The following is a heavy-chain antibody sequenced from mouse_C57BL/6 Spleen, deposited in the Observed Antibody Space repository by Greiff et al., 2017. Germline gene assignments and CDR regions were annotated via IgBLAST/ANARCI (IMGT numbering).Heavy chain of an antibody. Sequence: EVKLMESGGGLVKPGGSLKLSCAASGFTFSDYGMHWVRQAPEKGLEWVAYISSGSSTIYYADTVKGRFTISRDNAKNTLFLQITSLRSEDTAMYYCARSGTLDYWGQGTSVTVSS. D-gene: IGHD4-1*01. CDR2: ISSGSSTI. V-gene: IGHV5-17*01. J-gene: IGHJ4*01. CDR1: GFTFSDYG. CDR3: ARSGTLDY.